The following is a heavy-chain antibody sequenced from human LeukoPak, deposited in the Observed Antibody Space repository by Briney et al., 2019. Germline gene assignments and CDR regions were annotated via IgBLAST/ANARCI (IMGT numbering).Heavy chain of an antibody. D-gene: IGHD4-17*01. CDR2: IYTSGST. V-gene: IGHV4-61*02. Sequence: ASETLSLTCTVSGGSINSGSYYWSWIRQPAGEQLEWIGRIYTSGSTNYNPSLKSRVTISVDTSKNQFSLKLSSVTAADTAVYYCARSPHYATYYYYYYMDVWGKGTTVTVSS. CDR1: GGSINSGSYY. J-gene: IGHJ6*03. CDR3: ARSPHYATYYYYYYMDV.